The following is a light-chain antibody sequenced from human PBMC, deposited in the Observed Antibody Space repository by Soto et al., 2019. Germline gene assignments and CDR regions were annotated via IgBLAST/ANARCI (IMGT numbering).Light chain of an antibody. V-gene: IGKV1-39*01. J-gene: IGKJ4*01. CDR2: GAS. Sequence: DIQMTQSPSSLSASVVDRVTLTCRASQSISTYLNWYQQKPGKAPKLLIYGASSVHSGVPTRFSGSGSGTEFTLTISSLQPEDFATYYCQQSDSTPLTFGGGTKVDIK. CDR1: QSISTY. CDR3: QQSDSTPLT.